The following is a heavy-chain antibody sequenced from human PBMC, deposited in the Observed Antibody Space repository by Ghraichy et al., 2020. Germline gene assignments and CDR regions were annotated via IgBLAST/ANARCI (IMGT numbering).Heavy chain of an antibody. Sequence: SQTLSLTCTVSGGSISSYYWSWIRQPPGKGLEWIGYIYYSGSTNYNPSLKSRVTISVDTSKNQFSLKLSSVTAADTAVYYCARHGAYSNYVGLFDYWGQGTLVTVSS. V-gene: IGHV4-59*08. CDR3: ARHGAYSNYVGLFDY. CDR2: IYYSGST. D-gene: IGHD4-11*01. CDR1: GGSISSYY. J-gene: IGHJ4*02.